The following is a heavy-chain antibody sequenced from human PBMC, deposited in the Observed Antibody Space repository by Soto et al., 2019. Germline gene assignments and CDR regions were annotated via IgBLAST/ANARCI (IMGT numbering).Heavy chain of an antibody. Sequence: GGSLRLSCAASGFTFSSYAMHWVRQAPGKGLEWVAVISYDGSNKYYADSVKGRFTISRDNSKNTLDLQMNSLRAEDTAVYYCARGPPIVVVPAAMVSYYYYGMDVWGQGTTVTVSS. D-gene: IGHD2-2*01. V-gene: IGHV3-30-3*01. CDR1: GFTFSSYA. CDR3: ARGPPIVVVPAAMVSYYYYGMDV. CDR2: ISYDGSNK. J-gene: IGHJ6*02.